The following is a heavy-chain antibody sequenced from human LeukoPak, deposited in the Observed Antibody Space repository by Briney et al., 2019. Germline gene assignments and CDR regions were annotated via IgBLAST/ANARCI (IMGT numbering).Heavy chain of an antibody. CDR3: ARDQCLDC. Sequence: PGGSLRLSCAASGFTFSDYYMGWIRQAPGKGLEWVSSISRGGNSIYYADSVRGRFTISRDNAKNSLYLQMNSLRAEDTAVYYCARDQCLDCRGQGTLITVSS. CDR2: ISRGGNSI. CDR1: GFTFSDYY. V-gene: IGHV3-11*01. D-gene: IGHD6-19*01. J-gene: IGHJ4*02.